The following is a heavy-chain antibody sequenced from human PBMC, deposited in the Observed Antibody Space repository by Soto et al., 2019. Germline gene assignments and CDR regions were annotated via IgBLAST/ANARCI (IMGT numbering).Heavy chain of an antibody. CDR3: AHRGGATVGLYYFDY. CDR1: GFSLSTTGVG. D-gene: IGHD3-16*01. CDR2: IYWHDDK. V-gene: IGHV2-5*01. J-gene: IGHJ4*02. Sequence: SGPTLVNPTQTLTLTCTFSGFSLSTTGVGVSWIRQPPGKALEWLALIYWHDDKRYSPSLKSRLTITKDTSKNQVVLTMTNMDPVDTATYYCAHRGGATVGLYYFDYRRQGALVPVSS.